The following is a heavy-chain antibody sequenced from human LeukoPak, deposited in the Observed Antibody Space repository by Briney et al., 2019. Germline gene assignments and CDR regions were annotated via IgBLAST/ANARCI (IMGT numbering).Heavy chain of an antibody. J-gene: IGHJ6*03. V-gene: IGHV3-23*01. Sequence: GGSLRLSCAASGFTFNTYGMSWVRQAPGKGVEWVSDISGSGGSTYYADSVKGRFTISRDNAKNSLYLQMNSLRAEDTALYYCARVVYSGSYFDYYYYMDVWGKGTTVTVSS. CDR2: ISGSGGST. D-gene: IGHD1-26*01. CDR3: ARVVYSGSYFDYYYYMDV. CDR1: GFTFNTYG.